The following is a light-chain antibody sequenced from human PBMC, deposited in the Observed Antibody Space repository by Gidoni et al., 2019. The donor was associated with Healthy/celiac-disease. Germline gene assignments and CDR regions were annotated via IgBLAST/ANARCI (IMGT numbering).Light chain of an antibody. J-gene: IGKJ4*01. CDR2: GAP. Sequence: EIVLTQSPGTLSLSPGERAALSCRASQSVSSSYLALSQQKPGQAPRLLIYGAPRRATGIPDRFSGSGSGTYFTLPISRLEPEDFAVYYCQQYGSSPLTFGGGTKVEIK. CDR3: QQYGSSPLT. V-gene: IGKV3-20*01. CDR1: QSVSSSY.